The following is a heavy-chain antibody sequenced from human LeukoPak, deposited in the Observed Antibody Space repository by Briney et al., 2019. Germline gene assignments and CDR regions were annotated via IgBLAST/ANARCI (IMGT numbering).Heavy chain of an antibody. V-gene: IGHV3-23*01. CDR3: ARDRRLTGTTLSFDI. Sequence: GGSLRLSCAASGFTFSSYAMGWVRQAPGKGLEWVSGISGIGGTTYYADSVKGRFTISRDNSKNTLYLQMNSLRAEDTAVYYCARDRRLTGTTLSFDIWGQGTMVTVSS. D-gene: IGHD1-7*01. CDR2: ISGIGGTT. J-gene: IGHJ3*02. CDR1: GFTFSSYA.